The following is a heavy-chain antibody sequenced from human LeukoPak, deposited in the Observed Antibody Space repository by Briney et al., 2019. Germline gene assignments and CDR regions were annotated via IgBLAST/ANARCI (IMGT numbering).Heavy chain of an antibody. J-gene: IGHJ5*01. CDR2: INSEGSST. CDR3: ARDPAPQGWFDS. V-gene: IGHV3-74*01. CDR1: GFTFDEYA. Sequence: GGSLRLSCAASGFTFDEYAMPWVRQAPGKGLVWVSRINSEGSSTTYADSVKGRFTISRDNAKNILYLQMNSLRAEDTAVYHCARDPAPQGWFDSWGQGTLVTVSS.